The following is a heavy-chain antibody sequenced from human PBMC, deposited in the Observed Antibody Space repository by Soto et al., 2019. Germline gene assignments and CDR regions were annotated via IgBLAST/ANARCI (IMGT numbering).Heavy chain of an antibody. CDR3: ARSGVVIMNYYYYLDV. Sequence: ASVKVSCKASGYTFTSYDINWVRQATGQGLEWMGWMNPNSGNTGYAQKFQGRVTMTRNTSISTAYMELSSLRSEDTAVYYCARSGVVIMNYYYYLDVWGKGTTVTVSS. D-gene: IGHD3-3*01. J-gene: IGHJ6*03. CDR2: MNPNSGNT. CDR1: GYTFTSYD. V-gene: IGHV1-8*01.